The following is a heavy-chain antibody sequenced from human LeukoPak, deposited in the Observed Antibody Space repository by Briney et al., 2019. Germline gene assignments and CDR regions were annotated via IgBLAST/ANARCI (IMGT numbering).Heavy chain of an antibody. CDR3: AKAHGLQSATSNYAFHI. D-gene: IGHD1-1*01. CDR2: ISGSGTNT. Sequence: GGPLRLSCAASGFTFSSYAMSWVRQAPGKGLEWVSSISGSGTNTYYADSVKGRFTISRDNSKNTLYLQMNSLRAEDTAVYYCAKAHGLQSATSNYAFHIWGQGTMVTVSS. CDR1: GFTFSSYA. J-gene: IGHJ3*02. V-gene: IGHV3-23*01.